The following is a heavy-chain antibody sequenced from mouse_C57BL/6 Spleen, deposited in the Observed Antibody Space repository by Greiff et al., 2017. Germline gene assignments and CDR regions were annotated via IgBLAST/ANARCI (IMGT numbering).Heavy chain of an antibody. D-gene: IGHD2-5*01. V-gene: IGHV1-61*01. CDR1: GYTFTSYW. Sequence: QVQLKQSGAELVRPGSSVKLSCKASGYTFTSYWMAWVKQRPGQGLEWIGNIYPSDSDTHYNQKFKDKATLTDDKSSSTAYMQLSSLTSEGSAVYDCARYLIVSTYYNAMDYWGQGTTLTVSS. J-gene: IGHJ4*01. CDR2: IYPSDSDT. CDR3: ARYLIVSTYYNAMDY.